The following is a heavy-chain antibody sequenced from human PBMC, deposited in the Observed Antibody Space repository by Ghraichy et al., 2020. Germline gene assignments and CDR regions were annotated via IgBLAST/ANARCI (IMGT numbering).Heavy chain of an antibody. J-gene: IGHJ4*02. D-gene: IGHD3-22*01. Sequence: GESLNISCTASGFTFSNSAMSWVRQAPGNGLEWVSAISGGGGSTYYADSAKGRLTISRDNSKNTLYLQMNSLRAEDTAVYYCAKANGHYYASSGNEFDYLGQGTLVAVPS. CDR2: ISGGGGST. V-gene: IGHV3-23*01. CDR3: AKANGHYYASSGNEFDY. CDR1: GFTFSNSA.